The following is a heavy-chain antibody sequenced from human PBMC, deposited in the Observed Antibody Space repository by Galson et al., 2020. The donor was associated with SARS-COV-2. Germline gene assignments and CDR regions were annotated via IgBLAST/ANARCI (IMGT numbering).Heavy chain of an antibody. CDR3: AKEVGDYGGARRGPGACDV. D-gene: IGHD3-16*01. V-gene: IGHV3-30*18. Sequence: GGSLRLPCAASEFPFSAYGMHWFRQSPGKGLEGLAVISFTGDFTYYGDSVKGRFTISRDNSKNTLSLETNRLAAEDTAIYYCAKEVGDYGGARRGPGACDVGGQGTMVNVSS. J-gene: IGHJ3*01. CDR1: EFPFSAYG. CDR2: ISFTGDFT.